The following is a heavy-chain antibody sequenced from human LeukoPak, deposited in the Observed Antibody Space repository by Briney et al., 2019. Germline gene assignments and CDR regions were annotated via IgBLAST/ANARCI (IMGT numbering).Heavy chain of an antibody. CDR1: GFTFSSYS. J-gene: IGHJ5*02. CDR2: ISSSSSYI. V-gene: IGHV3-21*01. D-gene: IGHD1-26*01. Sequence: PGGSLRLSCAASGFTFSSYSMNWVRQAPGKGLEWVSSISSSSSYIYYADSVKGRFTISRDNAKNSLYLQMNSLRAEDMAVYYCARDRARANSGSYFNWFDPWGQGTLVTVSS. CDR3: ARDRARANSGSYFNWFDP.